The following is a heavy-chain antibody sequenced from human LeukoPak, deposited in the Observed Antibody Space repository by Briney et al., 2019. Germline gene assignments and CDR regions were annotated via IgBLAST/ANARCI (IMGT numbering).Heavy chain of an antibody. V-gene: IGHV3-23*01. CDR1: RFTFSSYA. CDR3: AKLIRDYDFWSGSYRAQWFDP. J-gene: IGHJ5*02. Sequence: GGSLRLSCAASRFTFSSYAMSWVRQAPGKGLEWVSTVSGSGDSTDYADSVKGRFTISRDNSKNTLYLQINSLRAEDTALYYCAKLIRDYDFWSGSYRAQWFDPWGQGTLVTVSS. CDR2: VSGSGDST. D-gene: IGHD3-3*01.